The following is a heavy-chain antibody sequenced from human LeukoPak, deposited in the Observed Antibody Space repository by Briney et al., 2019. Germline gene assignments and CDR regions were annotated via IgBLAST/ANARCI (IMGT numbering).Heavy chain of an antibody. D-gene: IGHD1-26*01. CDR1: GFTFSSYW. CDR2: IKQDGSEK. CDR3: ARDKRYSGS. Sequence: PGGSLRLSCAASGFTFSSYWVSWVRQAPGKGLEWVANIKQDGSEKYYVDSVKGRFTTSRDNAKNSLYLQMNSLRAEDTAVYYCARDKRYSGSWGQGTMVTVSS. J-gene: IGHJ3*01. V-gene: IGHV3-7*01.